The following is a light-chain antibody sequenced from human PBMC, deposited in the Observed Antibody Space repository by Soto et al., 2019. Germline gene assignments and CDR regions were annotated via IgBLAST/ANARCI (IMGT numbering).Light chain of an antibody. CDR1: HSVRSS. CDR2: DAS. CDR3: QQRSNWPLT. Sequence: EMVLTQSPATLSLSPGERATRSCRASHSVRSSLAWYQQKPGQAPRLLIYDASNRATGIPARFSGSGSGTDFTLTISSLVPEDFAVYYCQQRSNWPLTFGGGTKVEIK. V-gene: IGKV3-11*01. J-gene: IGKJ4*01.